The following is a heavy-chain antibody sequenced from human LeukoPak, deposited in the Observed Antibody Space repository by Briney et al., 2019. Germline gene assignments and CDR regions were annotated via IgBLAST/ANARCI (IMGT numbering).Heavy chain of an antibody. D-gene: IGHD5-18*01. V-gene: IGHV3-30*18. Sequence: GGSLRLSCAASGFTFSSYGMHWVRQAPGKGLEWVAVISYDGSNKYYADSVKGRFTISRDSSKNTLYLQMNSLRAEDTAVYYCAKERTAMAYYYYYGMDVWGQGTTVTVS. J-gene: IGHJ6*02. CDR2: ISYDGSNK. CDR3: AKERTAMAYYYYYGMDV. CDR1: GFTFSSYG.